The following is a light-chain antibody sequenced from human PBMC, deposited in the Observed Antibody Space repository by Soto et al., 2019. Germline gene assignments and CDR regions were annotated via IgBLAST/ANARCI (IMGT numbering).Light chain of an antibody. CDR3: ALYLGGGSWV. J-gene: IGLJ3*02. CDR2: STN. Sequence: QTVVTQEPSFAVSPGGTVTLTCGLSSGSVSTNSYPSWFQQTPGQAPRTLIYSTNSRYSGVPDRFSGSILGNKAALTITGAQADDESDYYCALYLGGGSWVFGEGTKLTVL. CDR1: SGSVSTNSY. V-gene: IGLV8-61*01.